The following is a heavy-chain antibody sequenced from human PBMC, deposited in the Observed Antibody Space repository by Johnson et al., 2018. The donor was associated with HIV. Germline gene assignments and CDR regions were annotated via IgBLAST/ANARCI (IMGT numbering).Heavy chain of an antibody. Sequence: MQLVESGGALVKPGGSLRLSCAASGFTFSSYAMSWVRQAPGKGLEWVSVISSGADTWYAGSVTGRFTISRDNSKNTLYLQMNSLRAEDTAVYYCARELLWFGRGAFDIWGQGTMVTVSS. CDR3: ARELLWFGRGAFDI. CDR1: GFTFSSYA. CDR2: ISSGADT. J-gene: IGHJ3*02. D-gene: IGHD3-10*01. V-gene: IGHV3-66*01.